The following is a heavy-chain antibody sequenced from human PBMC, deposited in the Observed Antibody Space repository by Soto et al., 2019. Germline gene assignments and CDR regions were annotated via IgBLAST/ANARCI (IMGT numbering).Heavy chain of an antibody. D-gene: IGHD4-17*01. CDR1: GFNFSSYW. J-gene: IGHJ6*02. CDR2: TKRDASET. CDR3: ARPPVKGIHV. V-gene: IGHV3-7*01. Sequence: GGSLRLSCEGTGFNFSSYWMHWVRQAPGKGLEWVANTKRDASETYYADSVKGRCTISRDNTKNSLYLQMNSLGVEDTAVYYCARPPVKGIHVWGQGTTVTVSS.